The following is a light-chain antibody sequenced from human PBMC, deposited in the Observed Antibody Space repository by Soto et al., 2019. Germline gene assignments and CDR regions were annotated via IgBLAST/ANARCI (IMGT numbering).Light chain of an antibody. CDR2: AAS. Sequence: IQLPQAPSSLSASVGDRDTITCRASQGINTFLAWYQQKPGKAPKLLIYAASTLQSGVPSRFSGSGSGTDFTLTISSLQPEDFATYYCQQLESYPSTFGGGTNVAIK. CDR1: QGINTF. V-gene: IGKV1-9*01. J-gene: IGKJ4*01. CDR3: QQLESYPST.